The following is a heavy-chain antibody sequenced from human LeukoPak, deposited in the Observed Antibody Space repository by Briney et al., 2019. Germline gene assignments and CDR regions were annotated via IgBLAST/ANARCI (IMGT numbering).Heavy chain of an antibody. V-gene: IGHV1-18*01. D-gene: IGHD7-27*01. CDR1: GYTFTSYG. CDR2: ISAYNGNT. J-gene: IGHJ3*02. CDR3: ARDRLGTGDDAFDI. Sequence: ASVKVSCKASGYTFTSYGISWVRQAPGQGLEWMGWISAYNGNTNYAQKLQGRVTMTTDTSTSTAYMELRSLRSEDTAVYYCARDRLGTGDDAFDIWGQGTMVTVSS.